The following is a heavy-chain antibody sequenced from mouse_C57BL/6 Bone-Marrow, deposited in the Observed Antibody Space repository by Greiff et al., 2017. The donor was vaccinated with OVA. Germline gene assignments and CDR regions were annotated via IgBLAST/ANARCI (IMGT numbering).Heavy chain of an antibody. V-gene: IGHV5-12*01. Sequence: EVKLEESGGGLVQPGGSLKLSCAASGFTFSDFYMYWIRQTPEKRLEWVAYISNGGGSTYYPDTVKGRFTISRDNAKNTLYLQMSRLKSEDTAMYYFARLDAMDYWGQGTSVTVSS. CDR1: GFTFSDFY. CDR3: ARLDAMDY. CDR2: ISNGGGST. J-gene: IGHJ4*01.